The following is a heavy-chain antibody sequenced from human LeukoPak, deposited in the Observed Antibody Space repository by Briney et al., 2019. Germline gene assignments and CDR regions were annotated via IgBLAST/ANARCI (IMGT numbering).Heavy chain of an antibody. V-gene: IGHV1-18*01. CDR1: GYTFTSYG. CDR3: IIAAAGYYFDY. CDR2: ISAYNGNT. D-gene: IGHD6-13*01. J-gene: IGHJ4*02. Sequence: ASVKVSCKASGYTFTSYGISWVRQAPGQGLEWMGWISAYNGNTNYAQKLQGRVTMTTDTPTSTAYMELRSLRSDDTAVYYCIIAAAGYYFDYWGQGTLVTVSS.